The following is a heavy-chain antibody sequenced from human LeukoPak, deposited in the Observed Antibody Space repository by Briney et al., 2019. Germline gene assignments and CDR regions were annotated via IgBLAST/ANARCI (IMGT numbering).Heavy chain of an antibody. CDR1: GGSISSGGYS. CDR3: ARVTLTGPLDY. CDR2: IYYSGST. Sequence: SETLSLTCAVSGGSISSGGYSWSWIRQPPGKGLEWIGYIYYSGSTYYNPSLKSRVTISVDTSKNQFSLKLSSVTAADTAVYYCARVTLTGPLDYWGQGTLVTVSS. V-gene: IGHV4-30-4*07. J-gene: IGHJ4*02. D-gene: IGHD7-27*01.